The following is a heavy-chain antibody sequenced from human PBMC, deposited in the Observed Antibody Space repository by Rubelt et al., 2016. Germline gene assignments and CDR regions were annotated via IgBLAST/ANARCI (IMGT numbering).Heavy chain of an antibody. J-gene: IGHJ4*02. CDR1: GYTFTSYG. V-gene: IGHV1-18*01. Sequence: QVQLVQSGPEVKKPGASVKVSCKASGYTFTSYGISWVRQAPGQGLEWMGWISAYNGNTSYAQKLQGRVTMTTDTSTSTAYMGLRSLRSDDTAVYYCARDRSDSSGWFQGGTEPSLFDYWGQGTLVIVSS. CDR2: ISAYNGNT. CDR3: ARDRSDSSGWFQGGTEPSLFDY. D-gene: IGHD6-19*01.